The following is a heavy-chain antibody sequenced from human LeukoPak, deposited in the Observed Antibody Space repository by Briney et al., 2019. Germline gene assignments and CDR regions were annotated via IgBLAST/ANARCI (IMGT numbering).Heavy chain of an antibody. CDR2: IYYSGST. CDR1: GGSISSTTSY. Sequence: SETLSLTCAVSGGSISSTTSYWGGIRQPPGKGLEWSGRIYYSGSTFYNPSLKSRVTISVDTSKNQLSLRLSSVTAADTAVYYCARHGSTDYFDYWGQGTLVTVSS. CDR3: ARHGSTDYFDY. V-gene: IGHV4-39*01. D-gene: IGHD2-2*03. J-gene: IGHJ4*02.